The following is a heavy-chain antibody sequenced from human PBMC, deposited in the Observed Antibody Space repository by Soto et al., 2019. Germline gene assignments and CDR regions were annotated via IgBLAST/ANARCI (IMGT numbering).Heavy chain of an antibody. CDR1: GGTSTRYA. CDR2: NVPLFGTS. D-gene: IGHD3-3*01. CDR3: NRGSEYDFWSGYL. Sequence: QERLVQSGAEVRKPGSSVKVSCKVTGGTSTRYAINWVRQAPGQWLEWMGGNVPLFGTSKYAQKFQGRVIITADTSTNISYMELRSLRSEDTAVYYCNRGSEYDFWSGYLWGQGTLVSVSS. V-gene: IGHV1-69*06. J-gene: IGHJ4*02.